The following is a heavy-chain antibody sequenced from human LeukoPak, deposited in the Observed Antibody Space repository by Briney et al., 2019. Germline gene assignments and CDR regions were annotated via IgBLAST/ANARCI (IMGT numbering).Heavy chain of an antibody. CDR2: IYYGGST. D-gene: IGHD4-23*01. CDR3: ARTPYGGNNYYYYYMDV. Sequence: SETLSLSCTVSGGSISSYYWSWIRQPPGKGLEWIGYIYYGGSTNYNPPRKSRVTISVDTSKNQFSLKLSSVTAADTAVYYCARTPYGGNNYYYYYMDVWGKGTTVTVSS. V-gene: IGHV4-59*01. J-gene: IGHJ6*03. CDR1: GGSISSYY.